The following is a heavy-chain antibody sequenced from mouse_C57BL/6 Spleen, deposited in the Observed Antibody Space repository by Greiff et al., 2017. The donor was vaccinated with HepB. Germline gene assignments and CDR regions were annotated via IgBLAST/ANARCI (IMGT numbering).Heavy chain of an antibody. CDR1: GYTFTDYE. Sequence: QVQLQQSGAELVRPGASVTLSCKASGYTFTDYEMHWVKQTPVHGLEWIGAIDPETGGTAYNQKFKGKAILTADKSSSTAYMELRSLTSEDSAVYYCTRSGSSFLYYFDYWGQGTTLTVSS. D-gene: IGHD1-1*01. V-gene: IGHV1-15*01. CDR3: TRSGSSFLYYFDY. CDR2: IDPETGGT. J-gene: IGHJ2*01.